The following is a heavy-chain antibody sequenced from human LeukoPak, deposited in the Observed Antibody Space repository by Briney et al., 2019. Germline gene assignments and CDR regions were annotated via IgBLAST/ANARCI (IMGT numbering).Heavy chain of an antibody. J-gene: IGHJ6*02. V-gene: IGHV4-30-4*08. CDR1: GFTFSSYS. CDR2: IYYSGST. CDR3: ARSRNDYYYGMDV. Sequence: LRLSCAASGFTFSSYSMNWIRQPPGKGLEWIGYIYYSGSTYYNPSLKSRVTISVDTSKNQFSLKLSSVTAADTAVYYCARSRNDYYYGMDVWGQGTTVTVSS. D-gene: IGHD6-13*01.